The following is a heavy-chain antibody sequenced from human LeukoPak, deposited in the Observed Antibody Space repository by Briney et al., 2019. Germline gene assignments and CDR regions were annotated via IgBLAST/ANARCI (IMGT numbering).Heavy chain of an antibody. CDR2: ISYDGSNK. V-gene: IGHV3-30*14. D-gene: IGHD6-13*01. CDR1: GFTFSSYA. J-gene: IGHJ4*02. Sequence: PGGSLRLSCAASGFTFSSYAMHWVRQAPGKGLEWVAVISYDGSNKYYADSVKGRFTISRDNSKNTLYLQMNSLRAEDTAVYYCAREGIAAAGTGGVTAYFDYWGQGTLVTVSS. CDR3: AREGIAAAGTGGVTAYFDY.